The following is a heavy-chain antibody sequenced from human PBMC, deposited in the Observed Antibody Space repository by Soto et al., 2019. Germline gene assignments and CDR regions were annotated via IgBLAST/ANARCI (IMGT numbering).Heavy chain of an antibody. V-gene: IGHV4-39*01. Sequence: SETLSLTCTVPGGSISGYYWSWIRQPPGKGLEWIGSIYYSGYTYYNPSLKSRVTISVDTSKNQFSLKLSSVTAADTAVYYCARHNGPLYVGYYYDMDVWGQGTTVTVSS. CDR1: GGSISGYY. CDR3: ARHNGPLYVGYYYDMDV. J-gene: IGHJ6*02. CDR2: IYYSGYT. D-gene: IGHD3-16*01.